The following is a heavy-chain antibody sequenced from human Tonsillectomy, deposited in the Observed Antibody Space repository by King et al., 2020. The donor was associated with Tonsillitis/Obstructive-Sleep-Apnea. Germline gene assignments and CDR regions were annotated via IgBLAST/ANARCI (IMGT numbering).Heavy chain of an antibody. V-gene: IGHV3-21*01. CDR1: GFTFSIYS. CDR3: AREFTGDYCDY. Sequence: VQLVESGGGLVKPGGSLRLSCAASGFTFSIYSMNWVRQAPGKGLEWVSSISSSSSYIYFADSVKGRVTISRDNAKNSLYLQMNSLRAEDTAVYYCAREFTGDYCDYWGQGTLVTVSS. D-gene: IGHD2-8*02. CDR2: ISSSSSYI. J-gene: IGHJ4*02.